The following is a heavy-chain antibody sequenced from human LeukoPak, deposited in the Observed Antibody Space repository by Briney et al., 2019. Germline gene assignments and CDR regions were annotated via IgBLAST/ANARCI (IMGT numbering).Heavy chain of an antibody. D-gene: IGHD2-21*02. J-gene: IGHJ4*02. Sequence: PSETLSLTCTVSGGSILSSYWSLIRQPPGKGLEWIGYIYSSGSTNYNPSLKSRLTISVDTSKNQLSLKPTSVTAADTAVYYCARLLRVTSVGPDLYYFDYWGQGNLVTVSS. CDR2: IYSSGST. CDR1: GGSILSSY. CDR3: ARLLRVTSVGPDLYYFDY. V-gene: IGHV4-59*08.